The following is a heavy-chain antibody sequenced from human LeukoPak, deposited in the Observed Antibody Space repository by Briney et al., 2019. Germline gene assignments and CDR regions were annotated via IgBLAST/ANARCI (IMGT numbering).Heavy chain of an antibody. CDR1: GFTFSSYE. V-gene: IGHV3-48*03. CDR2: ISSSGSTI. D-gene: IGHD3-22*01. CDR3: ARGAHYYDSSGYFYFQH. Sequence: GGSLRLSCAASGFTFSSYEMNWVRQAPGKGLEWVSYISSSGSTICYADSVKGRFTISRDNAKNSLYLQMNSLRAEDTAVYYCARGAHYYDSSGYFYFQHWGQGTLVTVSS. J-gene: IGHJ1*01.